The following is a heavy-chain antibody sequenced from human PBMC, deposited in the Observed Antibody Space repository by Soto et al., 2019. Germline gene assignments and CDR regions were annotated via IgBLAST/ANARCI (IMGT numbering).Heavy chain of an antibody. CDR1: GYTFTSYG. V-gene: IGHV1-18*01. CDR3: ARDSTPRYYDSSGYYFDY. J-gene: IGHJ4*02. CDR2: ISAYNGNT. Sequence: ASVKVSCKASGYTFTSYGISWVRQAPGQGLEWMGWISAYNGNTNYAQKLQGRVTMTTDTSTSTAYMELRSLRSDDTAVYYCARDSTPRYYDSSGYYFDYWGQGTRVTVSS. D-gene: IGHD3-22*01.